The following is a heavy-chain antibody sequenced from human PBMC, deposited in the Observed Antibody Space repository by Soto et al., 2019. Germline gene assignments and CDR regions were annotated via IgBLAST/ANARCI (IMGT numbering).Heavy chain of an antibody. D-gene: IGHD5-18*01. J-gene: IGHJ6*02. V-gene: IGHV3-66*01. CDR1: EFTFITNS. CDR3: ARAKMQLWPNYYDDGLDV. Sequence: EVQLVESGGGLVQPGGSLRPSVPASEFTFITNSLPGVRKPPGKGRGWVSVIYSGGSTFYADSVKGRFTITRDNSENTLYFQMNSLRAEDTAVYYCARAKMQLWPNYYDDGLDVWGQGTTVTVSS. CDR2: IYSGGST.